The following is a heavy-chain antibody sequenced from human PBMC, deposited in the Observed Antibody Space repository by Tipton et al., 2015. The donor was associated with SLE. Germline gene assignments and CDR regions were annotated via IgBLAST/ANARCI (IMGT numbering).Heavy chain of an antibody. CDR3: ARENWSFSHMDV. Sequence: TLSLTCTVSGVSIIRGGHYWTWIRQVPGKGLEWIGSIYYSGSTYYNPSLQSRVAISVDFSTNQFSLKLNSVTAADTALYFCARENWSFSHMDVWGRGTTVTVSS. D-gene: IGHD1-1*01. J-gene: IGHJ6*04. V-gene: IGHV4-31*03. CDR2: IYYSGST. CDR1: GVSIIRGGHY.